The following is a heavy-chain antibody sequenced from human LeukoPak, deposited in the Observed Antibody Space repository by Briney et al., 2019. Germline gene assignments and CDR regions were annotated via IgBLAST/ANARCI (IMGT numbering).Heavy chain of an antibody. CDR1: GFRFSGYR. D-gene: IGHD7-27*01. CDR2: IRYDGSNK. CDR3: AKAGHWDYYMDV. J-gene: IGHJ6*03. V-gene: IGHV3-30*02. Sequence: GGSLRLSCAASGFRFSGYRMSWVRQAPGKGLEWVAFIRYDGSNKYYADSVKGRFTISRDNSKSTLYLQMNSLRAEDTAVYYCAKAGHWDYYMDVWGKGTTVTISS.